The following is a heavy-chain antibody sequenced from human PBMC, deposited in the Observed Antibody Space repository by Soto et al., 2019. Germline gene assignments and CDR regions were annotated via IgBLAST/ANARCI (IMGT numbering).Heavy chain of an antibody. Sequence: PGGSLRLSCAASGFTFSSYSMNWVRQAPGKGLEWVSSISSSSSYIYYADSVKGRFTISRDNAKNTLYLQMNSLRAEDTAVYYCARGKYYYDSSGQHHSTKYARQLPDYWGQGTLVTVSS. CDR2: ISSSSSYI. V-gene: IGHV3-21*01. CDR3: ARGKYYYDSSGQHHSTKYARQLPDY. CDR1: GFTFSSYS. D-gene: IGHD3-22*01. J-gene: IGHJ4*02.